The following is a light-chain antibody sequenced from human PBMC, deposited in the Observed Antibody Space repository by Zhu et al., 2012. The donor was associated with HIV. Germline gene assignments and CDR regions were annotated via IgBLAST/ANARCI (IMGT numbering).Light chain of an antibody. V-gene: IGKV3-20*01. Sequence: ENVLMQSPVTLSLSPGERATLSCRASQIVSSDYLAWYQQRPGQTPRLVIYRASRRATGIPDRFSGSGSGTDFTLVISSLGPDDVAVYYCQQYGSLPWTFGQGTKIEVK. CDR2: RAS. CDR3: QQYGSLPWT. J-gene: IGKJ1*01. CDR1: QIVSSDY.